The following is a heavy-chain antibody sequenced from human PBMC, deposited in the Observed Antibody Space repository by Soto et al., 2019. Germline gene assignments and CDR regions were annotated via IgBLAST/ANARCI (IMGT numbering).Heavy chain of an antibody. CDR1: GYTFTSYY. V-gene: IGHV1-46*01. D-gene: IGHD3-22*01. Sequence: ASVKVSCKASGYTFTSYYMHWVRQAPGQGLEWMGIINPSGGSTSYAQKFQGRVTMTRDTSRSTVYMELSSLRSEDTAVYYCARDLAPMLVVVIRYYYYGMDVWGQGTTVTVSS. J-gene: IGHJ6*02. CDR2: INPSGGST. CDR3: ARDLAPMLVVVIRYYYYGMDV.